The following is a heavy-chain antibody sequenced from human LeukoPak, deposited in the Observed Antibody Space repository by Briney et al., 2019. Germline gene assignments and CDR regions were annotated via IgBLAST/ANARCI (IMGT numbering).Heavy chain of an antibody. CDR2: ISSNGGST. CDR3: ATDHGY. Sequence: GGSLRLSCAASGFTFSSYAMHWVRQAPGKGLEYVPAISSNGGSTYYANSVKGRFTISRDNSKNTLYLQMGSLRAEDMAVYYCATDHGYWGQGTLVTVSS. V-gene: IGHV3-64*01. CDR1: GFTFSSYA. J-gene: IGHJ4*02.